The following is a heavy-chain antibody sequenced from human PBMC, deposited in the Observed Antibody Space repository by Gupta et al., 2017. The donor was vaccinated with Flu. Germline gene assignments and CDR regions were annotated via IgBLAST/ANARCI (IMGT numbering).Heavy chain of an antibody. CDR2: IYTSGST. CDR1: GGSISRGSYY. CDR3: ARELYYDSSGYGLPMYNWFDP. V-gene: IGHV4-61*02. J-gene: IGHJ5*02. D-gene: IGHD3-22*01. Sequence: QLQLQESGPGLVKPSQTLSLTCTVSGGSISRGSYYWSWIRQPAGKGLEWIGRIYTSGSTNYNPSLKSRVTISVDTSKNQFSLKLSSVTAADTAVYYCARELYYDSSGYGLPMYNWFDPLGQGTLVTVSS.